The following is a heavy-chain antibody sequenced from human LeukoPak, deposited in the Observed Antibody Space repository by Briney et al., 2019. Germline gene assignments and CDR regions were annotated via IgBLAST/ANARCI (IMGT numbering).Heavy chain of an antibody. Sequence: GGSLRLSCAASGFTFSSYGMHWVRQAPGKGLEWVAFIRYDGSNKYYADSVKGRFTISRDNSKNTLYLQMNSLRAEDTAVYYCARSVDIVATSSYYFDYWGQGTLVTVSS. J-gene: IGHJ4*02. CDR1: GFTFSSYG. D-gene: IGHD5-12*01. CDR2: IRYDGSNK. V-gene: IGHV3-30*02. CDR3: ARSVDIVATSSYYFDY.